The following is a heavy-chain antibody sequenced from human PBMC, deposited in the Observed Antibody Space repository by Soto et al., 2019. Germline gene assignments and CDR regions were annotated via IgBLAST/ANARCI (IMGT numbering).Heavy chain of an antibody. CDR1: GYTFTSYD. Sequence: QVQLVQSGAEVKKPGASVKVSCKASGYTFTSYDINWVRQAPGQGLEWMGWMNPNSGNTGYAQKFQGRVTMTRNTSRRTDYMELSSLRSEDTAVYYCAMGNRRIKVSCDYWGQGTLVTVAS. V-gene: IGHV1-8*01. J-gene: IGHJ4*02. D-gene: IGHD2-15*01. CDR2: MNPNSGNT. CDR3: AMGNRRIKVSCDY.